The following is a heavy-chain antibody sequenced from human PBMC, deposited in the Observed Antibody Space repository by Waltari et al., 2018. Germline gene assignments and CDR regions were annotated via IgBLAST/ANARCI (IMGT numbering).Heavy chain of an antibody. CDR3: ARIDYIGYCDF. J-gene: IGHJ4*02. CDR2: IYQSGST. D-gene: IGHD5-12*01. V-gene: IGHV4-38-2*01. CDR1: GYSISSGYY. Sequence: QMLLQESGPELVKPSETLSLTCDVSGYSISSGYYWGWSRKPPGQGLEWIGKIYQSGSTCYNPSLKSRVTISVDTYKNQFTLKLSSVTAADTAVYYCARIDYIGYCDFWGRGTLVTVSS.